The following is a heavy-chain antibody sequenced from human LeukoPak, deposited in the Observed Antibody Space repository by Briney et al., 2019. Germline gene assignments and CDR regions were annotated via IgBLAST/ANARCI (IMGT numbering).Heavy chain of an antibody. Sequence: ASVTVSCKASGYTFTGYYMHWVGQAPGQGVEWMGWINPNSGGTNYAQKFQGRVTMTRDTSISTAYMELSRLRSDDTAVYYCASRRGYYDSSGYYSPFDYWGQGTLVTVSS. CDR1: GYTFTGYY. D-gene: IGHD3-22*01. J-gene: IGHJ4*02. CDR3: ASRRGYYDSSGYYSPFDY. CDR2: INPNSGGT. V-gene: IGHV1-2*02.